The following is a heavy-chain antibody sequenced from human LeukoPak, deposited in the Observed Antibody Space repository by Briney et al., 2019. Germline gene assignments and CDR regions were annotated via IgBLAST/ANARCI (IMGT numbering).Heavy chain of an antibody. CDR2: ITSNGDNT. V-gene: IGHV3-64D*06. CDR1: GFTFSTST. D-gene: IGHD3-9*01. Sequence: GGSLRLSCSASGFTFSTSTMHWVRQSPGKGLEYVSAITSNGDNTYYADSVKGRFTISRDSSKNTVYLQMSSLRPEDTAVYYCVRHSGYYSPWGQGTLVTVSS. CDR3: VRHSGYYSP. J-gene: IGHJ5*02.